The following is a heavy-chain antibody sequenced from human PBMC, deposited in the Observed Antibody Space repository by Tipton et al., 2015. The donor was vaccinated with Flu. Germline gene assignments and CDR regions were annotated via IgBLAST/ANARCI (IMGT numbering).Heavy chain of an antibody. CDR1: GGSISSDY. CDR3: ARGATRRPFSGYDYTGY. V-gene: IGHV4-4*07. CDR2: IHTSGST. J-gene: IGHJ4*02. D-gene: IGHD5-12*01. Sequence: TLSLTCTVSGGSISSDYWSWCRQPAGKGLEWIGRIHTSGSTNYNPSLKSRVTMSVDTSKNQFSLKLSSVTAADTAVYYCARGATRRPFSGYDYTGYWGQGTLVTVSS.